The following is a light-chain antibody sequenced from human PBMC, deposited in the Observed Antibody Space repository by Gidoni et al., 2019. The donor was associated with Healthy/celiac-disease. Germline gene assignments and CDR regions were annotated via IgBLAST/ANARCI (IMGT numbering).Light chain of an antibody. J-gene: IGKJ3*01. CDR2: DAS. V-gene: IGKV3-11*01. CDR3: QQRSNWPPFT. CDR1: QRVSSY. Sequence: EIALTQSPATLSLSPGERTTLSCSASQRVSSYLAGYQQQPGQAPRHLIYDASNRATGIPARCSGSGSGTDVILTIISREPEDFAVYYCQQRSNWPPFTFGPGTKVDIK.